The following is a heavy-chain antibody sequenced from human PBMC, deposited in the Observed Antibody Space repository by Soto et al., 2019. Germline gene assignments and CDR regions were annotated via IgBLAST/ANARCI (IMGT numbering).Heavy chain of an antibody. Sequence: GGSLRLSCAASGVRVRAYGMNWVRQAPGRGLEWVSYISCSSFTIHYADSVEGRFTISRDNSKNTLYLEMNSLRADDTAVYYCATGGWLRHNDNWGQGTLVTSPQ. CDR1: GVRVRAYG. CDR2: ISCSSFTI. V-gene: IGHV3-48*01. D-gene: IGHD5-12*01. J-gene: IGHJ4*02. CDR3: ATGGWLRHNDN.